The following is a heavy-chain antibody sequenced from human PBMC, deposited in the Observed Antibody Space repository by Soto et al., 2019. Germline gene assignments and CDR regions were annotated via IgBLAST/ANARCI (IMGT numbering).Heavy chain of an antibody. CDR1: GYSFTSYW. J-gene: IGHJ6*02. CDR3: ATXAGGMGWSLCICRPSDYGKDF. D-gene: IGHD3-16*01. CDR2: IYPGDSDT. V-gene: IGHV5-51*01. Sequence: GESLKISCKGSGYSFTSYWIGWVRQMPGKGLELMGIIYPGDSDTRYSPSFQGQVTISADKSISTAYLQWSSLKASDTAMYYCATXAGGMGWSLCICRPSDYGKDFWCQWITVSLS.